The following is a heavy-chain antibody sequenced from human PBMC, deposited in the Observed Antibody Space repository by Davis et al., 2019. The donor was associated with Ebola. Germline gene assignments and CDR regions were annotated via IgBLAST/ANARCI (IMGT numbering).Heavy chain of an antibody. Sequence: MPSETLSLTCTVSGGSINSGGKYWNWIRQHPGKGLEWIGYIHYSGRTYYNPSLKSRVAISVDTSKNQFSLKLSSVTAADTAVYYCARVYTHNWFDPWGQGTLVTVSS. CDR3: ARVYTHNWFDP. CDR2: IHYSGRT. D-gene: IGHD1-14*01. V-gene: IGHV4-31*03. CDR1: GGSINSGGKY. J-gene: IGHJ5*02.